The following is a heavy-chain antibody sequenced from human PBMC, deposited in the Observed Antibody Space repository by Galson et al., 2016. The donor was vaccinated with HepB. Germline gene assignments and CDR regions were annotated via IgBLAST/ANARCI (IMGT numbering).Heavy chain of an antibody. Sequence: SETLSLTCTASDDSINSTSYYWGWIRQPPGKGLEWIGSFYYTGHTFYNPSLKSRLTLSCDTSKKQFSLKLRSVTASDTAVYYCARHGPVTTHFFWGQGTLVTVSS. V-gene: IGHV4-39*01. CDR3: ARHGPVTTHFF. D-gene: IGHD4-17*01. CDR1: DDSINSTSYY. J-gene: IGHJ4*02. CDR2: FYYTGHT.